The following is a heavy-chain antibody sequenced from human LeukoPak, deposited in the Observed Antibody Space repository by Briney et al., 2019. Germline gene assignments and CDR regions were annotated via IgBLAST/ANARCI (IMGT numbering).Heavy chain of an antibody. CDR1: GFTFSSYD. CDR2: ISSSGFTI. D-gene: IGHD6-19*01. Sequence: GGSLRLSCAASGFTFSSYDMNWLRQAPGKGLEWVSYISSSGFTIYYADSVKGRFTISRDNAKNSLYLQMNSLRVEDTAVYYCARMYSSGWNYWGQGTLVTVSS. J-gene: IGHJ4*02. V-gene: IGHV3-48*03. CDR3: ARMYSSGWNY.